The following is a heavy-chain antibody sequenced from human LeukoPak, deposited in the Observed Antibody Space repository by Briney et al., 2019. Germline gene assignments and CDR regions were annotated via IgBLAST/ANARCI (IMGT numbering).Heavy chain of an antibody. CDR2: IKQDGSEK. V-gene: IGHV3-7*01. Sequence: GGSLRLSCSASGFSFSNYAMYWVRQAPGKGLEWVATIKQDGSEKDFVDSVKGRFTISRDNAKNSLYLQMNSLRAEDTALYYCARVGYYYHYWGQGTLVTVSS. CDR3: ARVGYYYHY. CDR1: GFSFSNYA. D-gene: IGHD3-22*01. J-gene: IGHJ4*02.